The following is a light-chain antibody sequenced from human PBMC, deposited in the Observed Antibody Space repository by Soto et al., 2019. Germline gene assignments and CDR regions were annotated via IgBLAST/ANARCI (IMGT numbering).Light chain of an antibody. V-gene: IGKV3-20*01. CDR3: HQYGSSPAT. J-gene: IGKJ1*01. CDR1: QSLTSSY. Sequence: EVVLTQSPANLSLSPGERATLSCKASQSLTSSYLAWYQQKPGQSPRLLIYGASRRATGIPDRFSGSGSGTDFTLTISRLEPEDFAVYYCHQYGSSPATFGQGTKVDIK. CDR2: GAS.